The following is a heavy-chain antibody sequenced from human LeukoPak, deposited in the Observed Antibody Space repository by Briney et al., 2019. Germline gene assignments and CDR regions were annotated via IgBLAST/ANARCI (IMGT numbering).Heavy chain of an antibody. J-gene: IGHJ5*02. Sequence: ASVKVSCKASGYTFTGYYMHWVRQAPGQGLEWMGWINPNSGSTNYAQKFQGRVTMTTDTSISTAYMELSRLRSDDTAVYYCARVGAAGHFLEGWFDPWGQGNLVTVSS. CDR3: ARVGAAGHFLEGWFDP. V-gene: IGHV1-2*02. D-gene: IGHD6-13*01. CDR1: GYTFTGYY. CDR2: INPNSGST.